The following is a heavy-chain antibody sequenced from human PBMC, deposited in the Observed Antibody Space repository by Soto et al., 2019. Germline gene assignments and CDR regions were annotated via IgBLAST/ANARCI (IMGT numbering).Heavy chain of an antibody. V-gene: IGHV1-3*01. CDR3: ARRHRHTSMLYHYGMDV. J-gene: IGHJ6*02. CDR2: INAGNGNT. D-gene: IGHD2-2*02. CDR1: GYTFTNYA. Sequence: ASVKVSCKASGYTFTNYAMYWVRQAPGQRLEWMGWINAGNGNTKYSQKFQGRVTITRDTSASTAYMELSSLRSEDTAVYYCARRHRHTSMLYHYGMDVWGQGTTVTVSS.